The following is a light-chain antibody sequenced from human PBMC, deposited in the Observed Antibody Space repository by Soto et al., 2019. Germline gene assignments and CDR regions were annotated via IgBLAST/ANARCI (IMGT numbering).Light chain of an antibody. CDR1: QSVRDGF. Sequence: PGERATLSCRAGQSVRDGFLAWYQQKPGQAPRLLIYGASTRATGIPDRFTGGGSGTDFTLTISRLEPEDFAVYFCQQSVSSPFTFGPGTKVDIK. J-gene: IGKJ3*01. CDR3: QQSVSSPFT. V-gene: IGKV3-20*01. CDR2: GAS.